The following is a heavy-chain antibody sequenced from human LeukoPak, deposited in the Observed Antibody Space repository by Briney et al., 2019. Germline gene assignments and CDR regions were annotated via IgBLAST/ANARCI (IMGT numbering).Heavy chain of an antibody. CDR3: VRGGTMIVVVPDAFDI. Sequence: GGSLRLSCAASGFTFRDAWMTWVRQAPGKGLEWVSSISSSSSYIYYADSVKGRFTISRDNAKNSLYLQMNSLGAEDTAVYYCVRGGTMIVVVPDAFDIWGQGTMVTVSS. V-gene: IGHV3-21*01. CDR2: ISSSSSYI. J-gene: IGHJ3*02. CDR1: GFTFRDAW. D-gene: IGHD3-22*01.